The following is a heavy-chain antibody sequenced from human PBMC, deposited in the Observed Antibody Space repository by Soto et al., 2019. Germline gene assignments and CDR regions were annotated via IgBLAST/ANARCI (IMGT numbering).Heavy chain of an antibody. Sequence: ASVKVSCKASGYTFTHYGITWVRQAPGQGLEWMGWINSFSGATNYPQKLQGRLSVTTDTSTNTVYMELRNLKSDDTAVYYCARDLHSGGKYWYFDIWGRGTLVTVSS. CDR2: INSFSGAT. J-gene: IGHJ2*01. V-gene: IGHV1-18*01. CDR3: ARDLHSGGKYWYFDI. D-gene: IGHD2-15*01. CDR1: GYTFTHYG.